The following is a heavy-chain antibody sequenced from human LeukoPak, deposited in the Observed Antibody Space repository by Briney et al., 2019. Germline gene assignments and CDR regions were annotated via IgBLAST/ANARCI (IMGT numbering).Heavy chain of an antibody. CDR3: ARGGGGGHYYYGMDV. Sequence: KTSETLSLTCTVSGGSISSYYWSWIRQPPGKGLEWIGFIYYSGSTIYSPSRKSRVTISVDTSKNQFSLKLSSVTPADTAVDYWARGGGGGHYYYGMDVWGQGTTVTVSS. D-gene: IGHD3-10*01. CDR1: GGSISSYY. J-gene: IGHJ6*02. V-gene: IGHV4-59*01. CDR2: IYYSGST.